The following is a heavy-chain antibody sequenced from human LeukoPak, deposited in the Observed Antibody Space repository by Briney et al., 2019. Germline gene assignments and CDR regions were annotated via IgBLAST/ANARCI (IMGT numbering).Heavy chain of an antibody. CDR3: TRRRSGSYSDY. CDR2: ISYSGST. J-gene: IGHJ4*02. V-gene: IGHV4-39*01. Sequence: PSETLSLTCSVSSDSMSSSNYNWGWIRQPPGKGLEWIGTISYSGSTYYNPSLKSRVTISVDTSKNQFSLNLNSVTDADTSVYYCTRRRSGSYSDYWGQGTLVTVSS. CDR1: SDSMSSSNYN. D-gene: IGHD1-26*01.